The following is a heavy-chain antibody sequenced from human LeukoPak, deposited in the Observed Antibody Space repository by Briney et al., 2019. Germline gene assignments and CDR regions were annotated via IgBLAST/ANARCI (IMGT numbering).Heavy chain of an antibody. D-gene: IGHD3-3*02. Sequence: GVSLTLSCTASGFTVATNYMNWVRQPPGKGLEWVSILYSGADTYYADSVKGRFVVSRDSSKNMLFLHMNALRPEDTAVYYCARIGDHFHWYLDLWGRGTLVTVSS. CDR2: LYSGADT. V-gene: IGHV3-53*01. J-gene: IGHJ2*01. CDR1: GFTVATNY. CDR3: ARIGDHFHWYLDL.